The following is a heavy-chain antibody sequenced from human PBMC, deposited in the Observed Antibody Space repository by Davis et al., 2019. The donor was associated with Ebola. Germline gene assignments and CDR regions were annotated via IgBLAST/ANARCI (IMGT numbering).Heavy chain of an antibody. J-gene: IGHJ3*02. CDR3: ARLEASSSGWTRDHGAFDI. Sequence: SQTLSLTCAAYGGSFSGYYWSWIRQPPGKGLEWIGEINHSGSTKYNPSLKSRVTISVDTSKNQFSLKLSSVTAADTAVYYCARLEASSSGWTRDHGAFDIWGQGTMVTVSS. V-gene: IGHV4-34*01. CDR2: INHSGST. D-gene: IGHD6-19*01. CDR1: GGSFSGYY.